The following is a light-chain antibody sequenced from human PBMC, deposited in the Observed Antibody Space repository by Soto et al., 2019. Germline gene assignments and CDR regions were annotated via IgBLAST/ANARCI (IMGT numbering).Light chain of an antibody. J-gene: IGLJ2*01. CDR1: SSDVGGYNY. Sequence: QSALTQPPSASGSPGQSVTISCTGTSSDVGGYNYVSWYQQHPGKAPKLMIYEVNKRPSGVTDRFSGSKSGNTASLTVSGLQAEDEADYYCSSYAGSNNFVVFGGGTKLTVL. CDR2: EVN. V-gene: IGLV2-8*01. CDR3: SSYAGSNNFVV.